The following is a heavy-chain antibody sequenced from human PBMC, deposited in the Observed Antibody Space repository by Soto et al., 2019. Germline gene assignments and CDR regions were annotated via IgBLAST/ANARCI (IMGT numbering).Heavy chain of an antibody. D-gene: IGHD5-12*01. V-gene: IGHV4-59*08. Sequence: SETLSLTCTVSGGSISSHYWSWIRQPPGQGLEWIGYIYYSGSTNYNPSLKSRVTISVDTSKSQFSLRLSSVTAADTAVYFCASPKAYDTSLASGGQGALVTV. CDR3: ASPKAYDTSLAS. CDR2: IYYSGST. J-gene: IGHJ4*02. CDR1: GGSISSHY.